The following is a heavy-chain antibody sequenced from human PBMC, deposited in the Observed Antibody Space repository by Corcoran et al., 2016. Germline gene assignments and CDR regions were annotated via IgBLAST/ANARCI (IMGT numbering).Heavy chain of an antibody. Sequence: QLQLQESGPGLVKPSETLSLTCTVSGGSISSSSYYWGWLRQPPGKGLEWIGSIYYSGSTYYNPSLKSRVTISVDTSKNQFSLKLSSVTAADTAVYYCAREVFTRGDSSREFDYWGQGTLVTVSS. V-gene: IGHV4-39*07. CDR2: IYYSGST. D-gene: IGHD2-21*02. CDR1: GGSISSSSYY. CDR3: AREVFTRGDSSREFDY. J-gene: IGHJ4*02.